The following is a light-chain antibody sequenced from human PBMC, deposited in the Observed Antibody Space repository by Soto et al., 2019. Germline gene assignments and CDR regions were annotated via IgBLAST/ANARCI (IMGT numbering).Light chain of an antibody. J-gene: IGLJ1*01. CDR2: GNS. CDR3: QSYDISLSGFHV. V-gene: IGLV1-40*01. CDR1: LSNIGAGYD. Sequence: QSVLTRPPSVSGAPGQRVTISCTGSLSNIGAGYDVHWYQQLPATVPKVLIYGNSNRPSGVPDRFSGSKSGTSASLAITGLQAEDEADYYCQSYDISLSGFHVFGTGTKVTVL.